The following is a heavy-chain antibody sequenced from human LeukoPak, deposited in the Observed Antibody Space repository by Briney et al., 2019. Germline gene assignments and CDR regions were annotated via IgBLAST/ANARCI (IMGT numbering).Heavy chain of an antibody. V-gene: IGHV3-48*01. D-gene: IGHD7-27*01. CDR3: ARAINGDDY. J-gene: IGHJ4*02. CDR1: GFTFSSYS. Sequence: PGGSLRLSCAASGFTFSSYSMNWVRQAPGKGLEWVSYISSSSSTIYYADSVKGRFTISRDNAKNSLYLRMNSLRAEDTAVYYCARAINGDDYRGQGTLVTVSS. CDR2: ISSSSSTI.